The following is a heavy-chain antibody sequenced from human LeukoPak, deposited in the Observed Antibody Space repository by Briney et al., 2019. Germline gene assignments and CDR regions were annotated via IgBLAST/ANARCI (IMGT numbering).Heavy chain of an antibody. D-gene: IGHD3-22*01. CDR3: ARAPSEIGGYYPEYFRH. CDR1: GFTFSSYW. V-gene: IGHV3-74*01. CDR2: IKSDGST. J-gene: IGHJ1*01. Sequence: GGSLRLSCAASGFTFSSYWMHWVRQAPGKGVVWVSRIKSDGSTNYADSVKGRFTISRDNAKNTVSLQINSLRAEDTGVYYCARAPSEIGGYYPEYFRHWGQGTLVTVSS.